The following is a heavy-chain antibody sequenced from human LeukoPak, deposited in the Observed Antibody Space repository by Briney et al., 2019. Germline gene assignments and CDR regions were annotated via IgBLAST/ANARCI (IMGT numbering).Heavy chain of an antibody. J-gene: IGHJ4*02. Sequence: GASVKVSCKASGYTFTGYYMHWVRQAPGQGLEWMGWINPNSGGTNYAQKFQGRVTMTRDTSISTAYMELSRLRSDDTAVYYCARAGQLRLDTAMVNPDYWGQGTLVTVSS. CDR1: GYTFTGYY. V-gene: IGHV1-2*02. CDR2: INPNSGGT. D-gene: IGHD5-18*01. CDR3: ARAGQLRLDTAMVNPDY.